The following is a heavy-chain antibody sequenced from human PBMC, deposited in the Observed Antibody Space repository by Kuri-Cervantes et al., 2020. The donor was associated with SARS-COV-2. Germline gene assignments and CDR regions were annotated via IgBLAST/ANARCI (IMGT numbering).Heavy chain of an antibody. CDR3: ARDGLGGYDYYYYYGMDV. CDR2: INPNSGGT. D-gene: IGHD1-26*01. V-gene: IGHV1-2*04. Sequence: ASVKVSCKASGYTFTGYYMHWVRQAPGQGLEWMGWINPNSGGTNYAQRFQGWVTMTRDTSISTAYMELSSLRSEDTAVYYCARDGLGGYDYYYYYGMDVWGQGTTVTVSS. J-gene: IGHJ6*02. CDR1: GYTFTGYY.